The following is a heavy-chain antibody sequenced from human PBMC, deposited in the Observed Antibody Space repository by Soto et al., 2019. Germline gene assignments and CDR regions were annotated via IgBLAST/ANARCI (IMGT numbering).Heavy chain of an antibody. Sequence: QVQLVESGGGVVQPGRSLRLSCAASGFTFSSYAMHWVRQAPGKGLEWVAVISYDGSNKYYADSVKGRFTISRDNSKNTLYLQMNSLRAEDTAVYYCARGEGYCSSTSCYIDYWGQGTLVTVSS. CDR3: ARGEGYCSSTSCYIDY. J-gene: IGHJ4*02. V-gene: IGHV3-30-3*01. CDR2: ISYDGSNK. CDR1: GFTFSSYA. D-gene: IGHD2-2*02.